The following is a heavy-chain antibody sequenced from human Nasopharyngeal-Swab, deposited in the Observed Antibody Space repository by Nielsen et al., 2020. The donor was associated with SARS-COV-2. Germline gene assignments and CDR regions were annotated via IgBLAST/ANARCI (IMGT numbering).Heavy chain of an antibody. CDR3: ARDRNVLRYFDWLGWFDP. CDR2: INAGNGNT. D-gene: IGHD3-9*01. Sequence: ASVKVSYKASGYTFTSYAMHWVRQAPGQRLEWMGWINAGNGNTEYSQKFQGRVTITRDTSASTAYMELSSLRSEDTAVYYCARDRNVLRYFDWLGWFDPWGQGTLVTVSS. CDR1: GYTFTSYA. J-gene: IGHJ5*02. V-gene: IGHV1-3*01.